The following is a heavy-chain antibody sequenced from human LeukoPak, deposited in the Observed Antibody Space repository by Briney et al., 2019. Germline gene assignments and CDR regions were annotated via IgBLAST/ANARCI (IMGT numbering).Heavy chain of an antibody. CDR2: IYYSGST. CDR3: AMLVGYSSDY. CDR1: GGSISSYY. V-gene: IGHV4-59*01. J-gene: IGHJ4*02. Sequence: SETLSLTCTVSGGSISSYYWSWIRQPPGKGLEWIGYIYYSGSTNYNPSLKSRVTISVDTSKNQFSLKLSSVTAADTAVYYCAMLVGYSSDYWGQGTLVTVPS. D-gene: IGHD6-13*01.